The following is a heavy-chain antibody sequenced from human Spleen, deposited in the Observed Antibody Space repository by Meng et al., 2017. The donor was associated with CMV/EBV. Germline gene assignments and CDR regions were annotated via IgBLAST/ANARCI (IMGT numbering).Heavy chain of an antibody. Sequence: GESLKISCAASGFTFSSYAMSWVRQAPGKGLEWVSAISGSGGSTYYADSVKGRFTISRDNSKNTLYLQMNSLRAEDTAVYHCAKGHYGSGETNFDYWGQGTLVTVSS. CDR2: ISGSGGST. V-gene: IGHV3-23*01. CDR3: AKGHYGSGETNFDY. J-gene: IGHJ4*02. CDR1: GFTFSSYA. D-gene: IGHD3-10*01.